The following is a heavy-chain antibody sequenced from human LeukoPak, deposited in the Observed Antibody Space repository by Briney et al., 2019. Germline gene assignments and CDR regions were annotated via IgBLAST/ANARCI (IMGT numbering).Heavy chain of an antibody. D-gene: IGHD6-13*01. CDR1: GYTFTGYY. Sequence: ASVKVSCKASGYTFTGYYMHWVRQAPGQGLEWMGWINPNSGGTNYAQKFQGRVTMTRDTSISTAYMELSRLRSDDTAVYYCARDIAAVGTGFGYWGQGTLVTVSS. CDR2: INPNSGGT. J-gene: IGHJ4*02. V-gene: IGHV1-2*02. CDR3: ARDIAAVGTGFGY.